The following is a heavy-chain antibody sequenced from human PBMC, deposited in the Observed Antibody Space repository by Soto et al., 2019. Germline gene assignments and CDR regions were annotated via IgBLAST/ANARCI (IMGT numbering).Heavy chain of an antibody. V-gene: IGHV3-74*01. CDR1: GFTFSSIW. CDR2: INTDGSST. Sequence: EVQLVESGGGLVQPGGSLRLSCAASGFTFSSIWMHWVRQAPGKGLLWVSRINTDGSSTSYADSVKGRFTISRDNTKNTRYLQMTRLRAEDTAVYYCARDLPGGWGQGTMVTVSS. J-gene: IGHJ3*01. CDR3: ARDLPGG.